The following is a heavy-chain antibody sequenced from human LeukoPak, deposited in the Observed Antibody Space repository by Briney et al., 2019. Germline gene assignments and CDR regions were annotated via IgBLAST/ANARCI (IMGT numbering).Heavy chain of an antibody. D-gene: IGHD5-12*01. J-gene: IGHJ4*02. Sequence: GGSLRLSCAASGFTFSSFSMNWVRQAPGKGLEWVSSISSSSSYIYYADSVKGRFTTSRDNAKNSLYLQMNSLRADDTAVYYCARDVQVATIYPLDYWGQGTLVTVSS. CDR1: GFTFSSFS. CDR3: ARDVQVATIYPLDY. CDR2: ISSSSSYI. V-gene: IGHV3-21*01.